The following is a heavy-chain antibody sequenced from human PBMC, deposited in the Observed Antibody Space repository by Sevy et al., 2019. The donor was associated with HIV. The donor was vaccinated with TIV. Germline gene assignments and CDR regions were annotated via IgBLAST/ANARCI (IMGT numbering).Heavy chain of an antibody. CDR2: INRSGGT. D-gene: IGHD3-3*01. CDR3: ARGVSDFWSGPGL. CDR1: GGSFSGYY. J-gene: IGHJ4*02. Sequence: SETLSLTCAVSGGSFSGYYWSWIRQPPAKGLEWIGAINRSGGTNYNPSLKSRVTISVDTSKNQFSLKLSSVTAADTAMYYCARGVSDFWSGPGLWGQGTLVTVSS. V-gene: IGHV4-34*01.